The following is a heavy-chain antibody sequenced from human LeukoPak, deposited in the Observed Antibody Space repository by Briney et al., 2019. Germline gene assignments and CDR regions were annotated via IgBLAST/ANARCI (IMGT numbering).Heavy chain of an antibody. V-gene: IGHV1-18*01. D-gene: IGHD2-15*01. Sequence: ASVKVSCKASGYTFTSYGISWVRQAPGQGLEWMGWISAYNGNTNYAQKLQGRVTMTTDTSTSTAYMELRSLRSDDTAVYYCARTIVVVVAAIRESNWLDPWGQGTLVTVSS. CDR1: GYTFTSYG. CDR2: ISAYNGNT. J-gene: IGHJ5*02. CDR3: ARTIVVVVAAIRESNWLDP.